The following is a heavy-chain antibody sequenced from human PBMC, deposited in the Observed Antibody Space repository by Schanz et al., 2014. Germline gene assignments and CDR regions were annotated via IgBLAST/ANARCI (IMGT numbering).Heavy chain of an antibody. CDR1: GYSFTPFP. D-gene: IGHD5-18*01. CDR3: TRGGYSYALSAFDI. Sequence: QVQLVQSWAEVKGPGASVKVSCKASGYSFTPFPIHWVRQAPGQGLEWMGWITAYNGDTNYALKLQGRVTMTTDTATGTAYMELRSLRSDDTALYYCTRGGYSYALSAFDIWGQGTMVTVSS. CDR2: ITAYNGDT. V-gene: IGHV1-18*01. J-gene: IGHJ3*02.